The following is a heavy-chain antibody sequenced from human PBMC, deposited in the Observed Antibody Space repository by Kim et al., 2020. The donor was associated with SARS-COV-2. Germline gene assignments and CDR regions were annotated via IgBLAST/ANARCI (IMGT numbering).Heavy chain of an antibody. Sequence: ASVKVSCKASGYTFTSYYMHWVRQAPGQGLEWMGIINPSGGSTSYAQKFQGRVTMTRDTSTSTVYMELSSLRSEDTAVYYCASWGRVRYDFWSGPYAFDIWGQGTMVTVSS. CDR3: ASWGRVRYDFWSGPYAFDI. CDR2: INPSGGST. D-gene: IGHD3-3*01. V-gene: IGHV1-46*01. J-gene: IGHJ3*02. CDR1: GYTFTSYY.